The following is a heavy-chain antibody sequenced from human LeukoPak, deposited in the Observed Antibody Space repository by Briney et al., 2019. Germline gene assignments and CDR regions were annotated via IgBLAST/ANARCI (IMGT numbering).Heavy chain of an antibody. CDR2: ISWDGRNM. J-gene: IGHJ3*01. V-gene: IGHV3-9*01. Sequence: PGGSLRLSCAASGFSLDDYAMHWVRQAPGQGLEWVSSISWDGRNMAHAASVKGRFTISRDNAQNSLYLQMYSLKIDDTAFYYCIKDMGFDLLKDAFDLWGQGMLVTGPS. CDR1: GFSLDDYA. CDR3: IKDMGFDLLKDAFDL. D-gene: IGHD1-26*01.